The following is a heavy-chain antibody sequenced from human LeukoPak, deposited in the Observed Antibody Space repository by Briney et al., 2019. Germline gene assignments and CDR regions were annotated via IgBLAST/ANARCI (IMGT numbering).Heavy chain of an antibody. Sequence: SVKVSCKASGGTFSSYAISWVRQAPGQGLEWMGGIIPIFGTANYAQKFQGRVTITADESTSTAYMELSSLRSEDTAVYYCARSRYCRGGSCYSVYFDYWGQGTLVTVSS. V-gene: IGHV1-69*01. CDR3: ARSRYCRGGSCYSVYFDY. J-gene: IGHJ4*02. CDR2: IIPIFGTA. D-gene: IGHD2-15*01. CDR1: GGTFSSYA.